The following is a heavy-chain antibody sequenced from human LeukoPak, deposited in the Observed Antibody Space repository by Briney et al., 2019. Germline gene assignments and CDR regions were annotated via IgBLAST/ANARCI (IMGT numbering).Heavy chain of an antibody. CDR3: ARDQVGATPLDY. V-gene: IGHV3-21*01. CDR2: ISSSSSYI. D-gene: IGHD1-26*01. Sequence: PGGSLRLSCAASGFTFSSYSMNWVRQAPGKGLEWVSSISSSSSYIYYADSVKGRFTISRDNAKNSLYLQMNSLRAEDTAVYYCARDQVGATPLDYWGQGTLVTVSS. CDR1: GFTFSSYS. J-gene: IGHJ4*02.